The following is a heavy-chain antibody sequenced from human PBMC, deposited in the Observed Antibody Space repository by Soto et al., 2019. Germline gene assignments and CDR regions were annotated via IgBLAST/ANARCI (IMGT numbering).Heavy chain of an antibody. J-gene: IGHJ6*02. Sequence: ASVKVSCKASGYTFTSYDINWVRQATGQGLEWMGWMNPNSGNTGYAQKFQGRVTMTRNTSISTAYMELSSLRSEDTAVYYCARVVIAGYFDWLPRGNYYYGMDVWGQGTTVTVSS. CDR3: ARVVIAGYFDWLPRGNYYYGMDV. V-gene: IGHV1-8*01. CDR2: MNPNSGNT. CDR1: GYTFTSYD. D-gene: IGHD3-9*01.